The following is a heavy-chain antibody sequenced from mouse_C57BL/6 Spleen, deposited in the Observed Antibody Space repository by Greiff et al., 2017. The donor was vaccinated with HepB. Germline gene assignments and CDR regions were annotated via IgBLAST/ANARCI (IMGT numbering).Heavy chain of an antibody. V-gene: IGHV1-82*01. Sequence: VQLQQSGPELVKPGASVKISCKASGYAFSSSWMNWVKQRPGKGLEWIGRIYPGDGDTNYNGKFKGKATLTADKSSSTAYMQLSSLTSEGSAVYFCARGLRLRLDYWGQGTTLTVSS. D-gene: IGHD3-2*02. CDR2: IYPGDGDT. J-gene: IGHJ2*01. CDR1: GYAFSSSW. CDR3: ARGLRLRLDY.